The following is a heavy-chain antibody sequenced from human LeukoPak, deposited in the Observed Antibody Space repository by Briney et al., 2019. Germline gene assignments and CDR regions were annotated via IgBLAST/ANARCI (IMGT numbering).Heavy chain of an antibody. CDR2: SYYSGST. V-gene: IGHV4-61*01. CDR3: ARDLYGSGNFLPESP. J-gene: IGHJ5*02. CDR1: GVSVSVRNYY. Sequence: SETLSLICTVSGVSVSVRNYYWSWIRQPPGKGLEWIGYSYYSGSTMYNPSLSSRVTISVDTSKNQFSLRLTSMTAADTAVYYCARDLYGSGNFLPESPWGQGTLVSVPS. D-gene: IGHD3-10*01.